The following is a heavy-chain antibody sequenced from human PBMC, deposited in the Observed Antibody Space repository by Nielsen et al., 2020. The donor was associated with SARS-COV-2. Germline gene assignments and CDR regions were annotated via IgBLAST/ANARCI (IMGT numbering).Heavy chain of an antibody. CDR2: ISSST. CDR3: AREGRNLPLDY. CDR1: GFTISTYG. V-gene: IGHV3-23*01. Sequence: GKSLKISCVVSGFTISTYGMSWVRQAPGKGLEWVSAISSSTYYADSVKGRFTVSRDNSKNTLYLQMNSLRAEDTAVYYCAREGRNLPLDYWGQGTLVTVSS. J-gene: IGHJ4*02.